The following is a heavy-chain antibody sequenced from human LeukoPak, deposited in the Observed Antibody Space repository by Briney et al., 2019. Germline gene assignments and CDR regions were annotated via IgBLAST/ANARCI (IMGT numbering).Heavy chain of an antibody. CDR2: IYTSGST. Sequence: PSETLSLTCTVSGGSISSYYWSWIRQPAGKGLEWIGRIYTSGSTNYNPSLKSRVTMSVDTSKNQFSLKLSSVTAADTAVYYCAREGWGYGRSESDYWGQGTLVTVSS. D-gene: IGHD5-18*01. CDR1: GGSISSYY. J-gene: IGHJ4*02. CDR3: AREGWGYGRSESDY. V-gene: IGHV4-4*07.